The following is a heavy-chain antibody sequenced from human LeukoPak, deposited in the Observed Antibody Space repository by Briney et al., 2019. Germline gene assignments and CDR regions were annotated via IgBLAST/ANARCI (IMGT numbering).Heavy chain of an antibody. Sequence: SGGSLRLSCAASGFTFSSYSMNWVRQAPGKGLEWVSYISSSSSTIYYADSVKGRFTISRDNSKNTLYLQMNSLRAEDTAVYYCAKRGEGVSNRWYMNNWFDPWGQGTRVTVSS. J-gene: IGHJ5*02. CDR2: ISSSSSTI. V-gene: IGHV3-48*01. D-gene: IGHD6-13*01. CDR3: AKRGEGVSNRWYMNNWFDP. CDR1: GFTFSSYS.